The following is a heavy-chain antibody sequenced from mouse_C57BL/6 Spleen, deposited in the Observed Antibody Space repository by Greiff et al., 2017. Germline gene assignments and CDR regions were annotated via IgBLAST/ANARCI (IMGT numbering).Heavy chain of an antibody. CDR2: ISSGSSTI. D-gene: IGHD2-3*01. CDR1: GFTFSDYG. Sequence: EVKLVESGGGLVKPGGSLKLSCAASGFTFSDYGMHWVRQAPEKGLEWVAYISSGSSTIYYADTVKGRITISRDNAENTLFLQMTSLRSEDTAMYYCARRDGYCWYFDDWGTGTTVTVSS. J-gene: IGHJ1*03. V-gene: IGHV5-17*01. CDR3: ARRDGYCWYFDD.